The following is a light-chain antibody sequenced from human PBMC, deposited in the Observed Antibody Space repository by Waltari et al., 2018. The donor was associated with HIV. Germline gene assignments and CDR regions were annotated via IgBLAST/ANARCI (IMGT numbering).Light chain of an antibody. Sequence: QSALTQPASVSGSPGQSITLSCTGASSDVGRYNYVSWYQHHPGKAPKLIIYDVSNRPSGVSNRLSGSKSGTTASLTISGLQAEDEADYYCNSDTSSRTVVFGGGTKLTVL. CDR2: DVS. CDR1: SSDVGRYNY. CDR3: NSDTSSRTVV. J-gene: IGLJ2*01. V-gene: IGLV2-14*03.